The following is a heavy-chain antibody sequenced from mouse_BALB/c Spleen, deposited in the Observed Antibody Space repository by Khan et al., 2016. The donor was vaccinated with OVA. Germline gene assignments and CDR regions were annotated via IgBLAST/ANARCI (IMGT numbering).Heavy chain of an antibody. CDR1: DYTFTDYY. V-gene: IGHV1-77*01. D-gene: IGHD1-2*01. Sequence: QVQLQQSGAELARPGASVKLSCKASDYTFTDYYINWVKLRTGQGLEWIGEISPGSGDTYYNERFKGKATLTADKSSSTAYMQLSSLTSEASAVXVCARRNYFGYTFAYWGQGTLVTVSA. CDR2: ISPGSGDT. J-gene: IGHJ3*01. CDR3: ARRNYFGYTFAY.